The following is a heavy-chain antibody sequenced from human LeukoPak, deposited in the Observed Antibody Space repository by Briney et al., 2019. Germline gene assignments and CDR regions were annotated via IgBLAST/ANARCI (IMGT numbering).Heavy chain of an antibody. CDR3: ARDRALTR. D-gene: IGHD2-21*02. V-gene: IGHV4-39*07. CDR2: IYYSGST. J-gene: IGHJ4*02. Sequence: SETLSLTCAVSGGSISSSTYYWGWIRQPPGKGLEWIGSIYYSGSTFYNPSLKSRVSISVDTSKNQISLKLSSVTAADTAVYYCARDRALTRWGQGTLVTVSS. CDR1: GGSISSSTYY.